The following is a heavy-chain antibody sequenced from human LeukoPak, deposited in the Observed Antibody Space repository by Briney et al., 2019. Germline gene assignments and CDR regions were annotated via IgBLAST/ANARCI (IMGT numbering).Heavy chain of an antibody. CDR2: IFTREST. Sequence: SETLSLTGTVFGGSISSYYWSGIGQPAGKGLDWIGRIFTRESTNYNHSPRRRVTMSVDTSKNKFSLKLSSVTAPATPVYYCGREFKGLDRWGQGTLVTVSS. J-gene: IGHJ5*02. CDR3: GREFKGLDR. CDR1: GGSISSYY. D-gene: IGHD2-21*01. V-gene: IGHV4-4*07.